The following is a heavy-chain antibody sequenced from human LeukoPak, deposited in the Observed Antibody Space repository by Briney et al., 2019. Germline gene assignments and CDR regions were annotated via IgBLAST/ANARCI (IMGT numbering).Heavy chain of an antibody. V-gene: IGHV4-34*01. J-gene: IGHJ4*02. D-gene: IGHD3-10*01. Sequence: SETLSLTCAVYGGSFSGYYWSWIRQPPGKGLEWIGEINHSGSTNYNPSLKSRVTISVDTSKNQFSLKLSSVTAADTAVYYCARDQGVGELSEETWGQGTLVTVSS. CDR3: ARDQGVGELSEET. CDR1: GGSFSGYY. CDR2: INHSGST.